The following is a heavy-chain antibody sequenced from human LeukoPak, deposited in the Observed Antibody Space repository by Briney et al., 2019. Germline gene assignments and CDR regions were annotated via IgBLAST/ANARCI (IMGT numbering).Heavy chain of an antibody. D-gene: IGHD4-11*01. CDR1: GDSISNYY. CDR3: ARAQADYHNLWYYYYGMDV. Sequence: SDTLSLTCTVSGDSISNYYWNWIRQPPGKGLQWIGYIYYSGSTNYNPSLKSRVTISVDTSKNQFSLKLSSVTAADTAVYYCARAQADYHNLWYYYYGMDVWGQGTTVTVSS. J-gene: IGHJ6*02. CDR2: IYYSGST. V-gene: IGHV4-59*07.